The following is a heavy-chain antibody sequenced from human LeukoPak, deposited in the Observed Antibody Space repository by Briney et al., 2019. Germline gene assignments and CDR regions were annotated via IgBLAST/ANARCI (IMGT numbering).Heavy chain of an antibody. CDR1: GFTLSSYA. J-gene: IGHJ6*03. CDR3: AKALTPQAYYYYYMDV. CDR2: ISGSGGST. V-gene: IGHV3-23*01. D-gene: IGHD1-14*01. Sequence: GGSLRLSCAASGFTLSSYAMSWVRQAPGKGLEWVSAISGSGGSTDYADSVKGRFTISRDNSKNTLYLQMNSLRAEDTAVYYCAKALTPQAYYYYYMDVWGKGTTVTVSS.